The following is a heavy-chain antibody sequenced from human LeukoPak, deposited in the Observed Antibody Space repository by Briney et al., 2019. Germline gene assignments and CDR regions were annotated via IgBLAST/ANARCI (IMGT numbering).Heavy chain of an antibody. J-gene: IGHJ5*02. Sequence: ASVKVSCKASGYTFTGYYMHWVRQAPGQGLEWMGWINPNSGGTNYAQKFQGRVTMTRDMSTSTVYMELSSLRSEDTAVYYCARDYGGNSYWFDPWGQGTLVTVSS. CDR2: INPNSGGT. CDR1: GYTFTGYY. CDR3: ARDYGGNSYWFDP. V-gene: IGHV1-2*02. D-gene: IGHD4-23*01.